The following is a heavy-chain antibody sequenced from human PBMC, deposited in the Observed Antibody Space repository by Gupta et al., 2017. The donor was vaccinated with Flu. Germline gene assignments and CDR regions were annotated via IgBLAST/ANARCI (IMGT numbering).Heavy chain of an antibody. Sequence: QVQLQESGPGLVKPSQTLSLTRTVSGGSISRGSYYWSWIRQPAGKGLEWIGRIYTSGSTNYNPSLKSRVTISVDTSKNQFSLKLSSVTAADTAVYYCAGGSTVTTLDYWGQGTLVTVSS. D-gene: IGHD4-17*01. CDR3: AGGSTVTTLDY. CDR2: IYTSGST. V-gene: IGHV4-61*02. J-gene: IGHJ4*02. CDR1: GGSISRGSYY.